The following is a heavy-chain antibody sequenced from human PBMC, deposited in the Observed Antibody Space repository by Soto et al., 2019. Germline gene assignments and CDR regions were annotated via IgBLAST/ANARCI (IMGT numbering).Heavy chain of an antibody. CDR1: RFSIRHYW. CDR3: ANTVV. J-gene: IGHJ6*01. V-gene: IGHV3-7*05. Sequence: PGGSLRLSCAPSRFSIRHYWMSWVRQAPGKGLEWVANIKEDGSEQNYVDSLKGRFTISRDNAKNSLYLQMNSLRADDTAVYYCANTVVRGLGTTVTVAS. CDR2: IKEDGSEQ. D-gene: IGHD3-10*01.